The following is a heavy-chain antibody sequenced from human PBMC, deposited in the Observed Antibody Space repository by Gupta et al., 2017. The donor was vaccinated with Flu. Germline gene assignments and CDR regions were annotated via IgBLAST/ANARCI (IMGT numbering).Heavy chain of an antibody. CDR3: ARVRLSTWDSRSYYVF. V-gene: IGHV1-69*01. CDR1: YP. J-gene: IGHJ4*02. Sequence: YPINWVRQAPGQGLEWMGGIIPMYDTTDYAQKVQGRVTITADEITSTAYMELSSLRHEDTAVYYCARVRLSTWDSRSYYVFWGQGTLVTVS. D-gene: IGHD3-22*01. CDR2: IIPMYDTT.